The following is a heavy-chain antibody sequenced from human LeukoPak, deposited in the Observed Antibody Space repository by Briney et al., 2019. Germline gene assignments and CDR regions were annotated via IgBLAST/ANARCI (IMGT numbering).Heavy chain of an antibody. J-gene: IGHJ4*02. Sequence: GGSPRLSCSASGFPFSWYAMHWVRQAPGKGLEYVSTISSNGGSTYYADSVKGRFTISRDNSKNTLYLKMSSLRAEDTAVYYCVKGSSGWYEGYFDYWGKGTIVTVSS. CDR2: ISSNGGST. CDR1: GFPFSWYA. V-gene: IGHV3-64D*09. D-gene: IGHD6-19*01. CDR3: VKGSSGWYEGYFDY.